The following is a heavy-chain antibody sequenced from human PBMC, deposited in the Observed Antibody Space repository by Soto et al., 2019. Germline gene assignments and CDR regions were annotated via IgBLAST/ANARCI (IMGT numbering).Heavy chain of an antibody. CDR1: GGSISSGDYY. D-gene: IGHD2-21*02. Sequence: QVQLQESGPGLVKPSQTLSLTCTVSGGSISSGDYYWSWIRQPPGKGLEWIGYIYYSGSTYYNPSLKSRVTISVDTSKNQFSLKLSSVTAADTAVYYCARDPACGGGDCYSRRQVWGQGTLVTVSS. J-gene: IGHJ4*02. CDR2: IYYSGST. CDR3: ARDPACGGGDCYSRRQV. V-gene: IGHV4-30-4*01.